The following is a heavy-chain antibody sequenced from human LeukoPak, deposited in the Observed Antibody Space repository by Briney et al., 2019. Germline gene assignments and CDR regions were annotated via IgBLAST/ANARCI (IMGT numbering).Heavy chain of an antibody. CDR2: INPNSGGT. CDR3: ARDSHTSGWFLPDY. V-gene: IGHV1-2*02. Sequence: ASVKVSCKASGYTFTGYYMHWVRQAPGQGLEWMGWINPNSGGTDYALKFQGRVTMTRDTSIRTAYMELSGLISDDTAVYYCARDSHTSGWFLPDYWGQGTLVTVSS. D-gene: IGHD6-19*01. CDR1: GYTFTGYY. J-gene: IGHJ4*02.